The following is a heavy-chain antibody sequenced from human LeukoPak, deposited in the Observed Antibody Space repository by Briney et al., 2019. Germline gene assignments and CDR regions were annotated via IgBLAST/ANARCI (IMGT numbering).Heavy chain of an antibody. J-gene: IGHJ4*02. CDR1: GGSISSSSYY. V-gene: IGHV4-39*01. CDR2: IYYSGST. Sequence: PSETLSLTCTVSGGSISSSSYYWGWIRQPPGKGLEWIGSIYYSGSTYYNPSLKSRVTISVDTSKNQFSLKLSSVTAADTAVYYCARASNWGSYYWGQGTLVTVSS. D-gene: IGHD7-27*01. CDR3: ARASNWGSYY.